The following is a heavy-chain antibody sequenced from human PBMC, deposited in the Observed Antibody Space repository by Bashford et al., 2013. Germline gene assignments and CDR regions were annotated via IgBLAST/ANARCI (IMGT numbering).Heavy chain of an antibody. V-gene: IGHV3-74*01. Sequence: GSLRLSCAASGFTFSTYWMHWVRQAPGKGLVWVSRITTDGSTTSYADSVKGRFTISRDNAKNTLYLQMNNLRAEDTAVYYCARVNAMGRRSFXSNWGQGTLVTVSS. CDR1: GFTFSTYW. D-gene: IGHD3-10*01. CDR3: ARVNAMGRRSFXSN. J-gene: IGHJ4*02. CDR2: ITTDGSTT.